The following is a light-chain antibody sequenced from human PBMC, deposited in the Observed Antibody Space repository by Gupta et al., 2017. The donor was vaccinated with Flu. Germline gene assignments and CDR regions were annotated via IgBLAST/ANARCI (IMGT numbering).Light chain of an antibody. J-gene: IGLJ2*01. Sequence: SSDVGGYNYVSWYQQHPGKAPKLMIYDVSNRPSGVSNRFSGSKSGNTASLTISGLQAEDEADYYCSSYTSSSTYVVFGGGTKLTVL. CDR2: DVS. CDR3: SSYTSSSTYVV. V-gene: IGLV2-14*04. CDR1: SSDVGGYNY.